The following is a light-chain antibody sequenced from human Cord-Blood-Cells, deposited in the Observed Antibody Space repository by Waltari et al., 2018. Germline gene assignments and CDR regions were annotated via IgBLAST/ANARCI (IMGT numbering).Light chain of an antibody. J-gene: IGLJ2*01. CDR3: SSYTSSSTLV. CDR1: RSDVGGYNY. CDR2: EVS. Sequence: QSALTQPASVSGSPGQSLPISCTGTRSDVGGYNYVSWYQQHPGKAPKLMIYEVSKRPSGVSNRFSGSKSGNTASLTISGLQAEDEADYYCSSYTSSSTLVFGGGTKLTVL. V-gene: IGLV2-14*01.